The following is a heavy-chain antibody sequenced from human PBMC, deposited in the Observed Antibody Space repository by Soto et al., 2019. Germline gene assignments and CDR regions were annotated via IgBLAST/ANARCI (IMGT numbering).Heavy chain of an antibody. CDR1: GGSISSYY. Sequence: QVQLQESGPGLVKPSETLSLTCTVSGGSISSYYWSWIRQPPGKGLEWIGYIYYSGSTNYNPSLKSRVTISVDTSKNQFSLKLSSVTAADTAVYSCARGPIVVVVSATYNWFDPWGQGTLVTVSS. J-gene: IGHJ5*02. V-gene: IGHV4-59*01. CDR2: IYYSGST. D-gene: IGHD2-15*01. CDR3: ARGPIVVVVSATYNWFDP.